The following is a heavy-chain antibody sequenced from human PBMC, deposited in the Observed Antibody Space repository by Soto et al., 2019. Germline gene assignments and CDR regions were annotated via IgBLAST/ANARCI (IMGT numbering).Heavy chain of an antibody. CDR3: ARDKDDYGDYGDY. Sequence: VQLVESGGGVVQPGRSLRLSCEASGFTFRNYGMYWVRQAPGKGLEWVAIISVDGSKKKYVDSVKGRFTVSRDNSRNTLYLEMNSLRAEDTAVYYCARDKDDYGDYGDYWGQGTLVTVSS. J-gene: IGHJ4*02. D-gene: IGHD4-17*01. CDR2: ISVDGSKK. V-gene: IGHV3-30*03. CDR1: GFTFRNYG.